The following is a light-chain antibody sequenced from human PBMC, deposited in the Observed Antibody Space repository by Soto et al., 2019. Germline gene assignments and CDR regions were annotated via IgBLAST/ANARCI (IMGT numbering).Light chain of an antibody. CDR3: QQSYTTASIT. J-gene: IGKJ5*01. CDR2: AAS. Sequence: DIQMTQSPSSLSASVGDRVTITCRASQSISRNLNWYQHKPGKAPKLQIYAASSLQNGVPSRFSGGGSGTEFTLSISSLQPEDFGTYYCQQSYTTASITFGQGTRLEIK. V-gene: IGKV1-39*01. CDR1: QSISRN.